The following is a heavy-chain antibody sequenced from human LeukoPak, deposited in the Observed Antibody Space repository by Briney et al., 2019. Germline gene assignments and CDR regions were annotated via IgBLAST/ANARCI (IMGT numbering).Heavy chain of an antibody. CDR3: ARDQTYSGSGIYTYFDY. V-gene: IGHV4-59*12. Sequence: PSETLSLTCAVSGGSISTYYWSWIRQPPGKGLEYIGYIHYSGTSNYNPSLKSRVTISVDTSKNQFSLKLSSVTAADTAVYYCARDQTYSGSGIYTYFDYWGQGILVTVSS. CDR1: GGSISTYY. D-gene: IGHD3-10*01. J-gene: IGHJ4*02. CDR2: IHYSGTS.